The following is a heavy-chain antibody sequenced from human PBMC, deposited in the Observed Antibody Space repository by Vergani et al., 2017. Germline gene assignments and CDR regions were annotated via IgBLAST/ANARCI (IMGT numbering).Heavy chain of an antibody. CDR1: GFTFSSYS. V-gene: IGHV3-48*01. Sequence: EVQLVESGGGLVQPGGSLRLSCAASGFTFSSYSMNWVRQAPGKGLEWVSYISSSSSTIYYADSLKGRFTISRDNAKNSLYLQMNSLRAEETAVYYCARRGLAFDIWSQGTMVTVSS. J-gene: IGHJ3*02. CDR3: ARRGLAFDI. CDR2: ISSSSSTI.